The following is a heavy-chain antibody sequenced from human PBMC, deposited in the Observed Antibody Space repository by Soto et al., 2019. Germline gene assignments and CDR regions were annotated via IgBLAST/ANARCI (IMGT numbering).Heavy chain of an antibody. CDR2: ISSGGNTK. Sequence: EVQLVVSGGGLVKPGGSLRLSCVASGFTFSRYSINWFRQAPGKGLEWVSSISSGGNTKSYANSVKGRFTISRDNAKNSLYLEMNSLRPEDTAVYYCARVAYWGQGTLVTVSS. CDR3: ARVAY. J-gene: IGHJ4*02. V-gene: IGHV3-21*06. CDR1: GFTFSRYS.